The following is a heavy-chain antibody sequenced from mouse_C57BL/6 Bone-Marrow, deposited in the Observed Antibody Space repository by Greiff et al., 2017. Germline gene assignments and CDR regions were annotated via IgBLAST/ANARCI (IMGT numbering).Heavy chain of an antibody. CDR1: GYTFTDYY. D-gene: IGHD2-4*01. CDR3: VYDYDVSWFAY. J-gene: IGHJ3*01. Sequence: EVQLQQSGPVLVKPGASVKMSCKASGYTFTDYYMNWVKQSHGKSLEWIGVINPYNGGTSYNQTFKGKATLTVDKSSSTAYMELNSLTSEDSAVXYCVYDYDVSWFAYWGQGTLVTVSA. CDR2: INPYNGGT. V-gene: IGHV1-19*01.